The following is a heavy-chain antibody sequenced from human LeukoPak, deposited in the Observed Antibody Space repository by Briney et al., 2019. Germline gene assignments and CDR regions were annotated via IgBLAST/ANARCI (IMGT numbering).Heavy chain of an antibody. CDR1: GYSISSGYY. J-gene: IGHJ4*02. CDR3: ARPSGSYTRKFDY. V-gene: IGHV4-61*05. CDR2: ISYGGTT. Sequence: PSETLSLTCSVSGYSISSGYYWGWIRQPPGKGLEWIGYISYGGTTNYNPSLKSRVTISVDTSKNQFSLKLSSVTAADTAVYYCARPSGSYTRKFDYWGQGTLVTVSS. D-gene: IGHD1-26*01.